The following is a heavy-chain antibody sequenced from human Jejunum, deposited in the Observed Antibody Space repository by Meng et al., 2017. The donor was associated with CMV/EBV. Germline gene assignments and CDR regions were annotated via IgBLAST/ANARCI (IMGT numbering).Heavy chain of an antibody. CDR2: IVAGGDNT. CDR1: FTLSRSA. J-gene: IGHJ6*02. D-gene: IGHD5/OR15-5a*01. Sequence: FTLSRSAVQWVRQARGQRPEWIGWIVAGGDNTEYAPQFQERVTITRDMSTSTAYMELSSLRAEDTAIYYCATVYDSFYHLSGLDVWGQGTKVTVSS. V-gene: IGHV1-58*01. CDR3: ATVYDSFYHLSGLDV.